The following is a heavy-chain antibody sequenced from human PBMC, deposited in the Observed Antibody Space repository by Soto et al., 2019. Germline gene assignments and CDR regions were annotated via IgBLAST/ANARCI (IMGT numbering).Heavy chain of an antibody. CDR3: ARDSSSWYYFDY. CDR2: IYYSGST. J-gene: IGHJ4*02. CDR1: GGSISSGDYY. D-gene: IGHD6-13*01. Sequence: TLSLTCTVSGGSISSGDYYWSWIRQPPGKGLEWIGYIYYSGSTYYNPSLKSRVTISVDTSKNQFSLKLSSVTAADTAVYYCARDSSSWYYFDYWGQGTLVTVSS. V-gene: IGHV4-30-4*01.